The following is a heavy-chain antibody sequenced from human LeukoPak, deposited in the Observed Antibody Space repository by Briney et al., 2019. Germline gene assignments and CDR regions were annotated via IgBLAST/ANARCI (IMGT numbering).Heavy chain of an antibody. CDR2: INHSGSA. CDR1: GGSFSGYY. Sequence: SETLSLTCAVYGGSFSGYYWSWIRQPPGKGLEWIGEINHSGSANYNPSLKSRVTISVDTSKNQFSLKLSSVTAADTAVYYCARVPTRLGYCSSTSCRREYYFDYWGQGTQVTVSS. V-gene: IGHV4-34*01. J-gene: IGHJ4*02. D-gene: IGHD2-2*01. CDR3: ARVPTRLGYCSSTSCRREYYFDY.